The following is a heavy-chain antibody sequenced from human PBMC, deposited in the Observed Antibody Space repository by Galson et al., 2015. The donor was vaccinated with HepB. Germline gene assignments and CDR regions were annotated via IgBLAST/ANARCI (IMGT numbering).Heavy chain of an antibody. CDR2: ITHSADNT. J-gene: IGHJ4*02. CDR3: ATVFHEKTDGWYRQALYYFDS. V-gene: IGHV3-23*01. Sequence: SLRLSCAASGFTFSYYAMSWVRQAPGKGLEWISDITHSADNTYYADSMKGRFTISRDSSRNSLFLQMNNLRAEDTAIYFCATVFHEKTDGWYRQALYYFDSWGQGTRVTVSS. CDR1: GFTFSYYA. D-gene: IGHD6-19*01.